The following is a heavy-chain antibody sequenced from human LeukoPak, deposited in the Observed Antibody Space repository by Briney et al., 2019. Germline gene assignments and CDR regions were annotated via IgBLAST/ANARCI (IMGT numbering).Heavy chain of an antibody. J-gene: IGHJ4*02. CDR1: GFTFSKYW. V-gene: IGHV3-7*01. D-gene: IGHD1-26*01. CDR2: IKQDGSER. Sequence: GGSLRLSCAASGFTFSKYWMLWVRQAPGKGLEWVANIKQDGSERYYVDSVKGRFTISRDNAKKSLYLQMNSLRAEDTAVYYCSRDKGSYPSFDYWGQGTLVTVSS. CDR3: SRDKGSYPSFDY.